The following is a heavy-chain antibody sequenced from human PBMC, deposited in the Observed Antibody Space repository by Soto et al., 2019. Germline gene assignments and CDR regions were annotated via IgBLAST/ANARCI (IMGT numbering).Heavy chain of an antibody. J-gene: IGHJ5*02. Sequence: PSETLSLTCAVYGGSFSGYYWSWIRQPPGKGLEWIGEINHSGSTNYNPSLKSRVTISVDTSKNQFSLKLSSVTAADTAVYYCARSGRLTNIVVVRTNWFDPWGQGTLVTVSS. V-gene: IGHV4-34*01. CDR1: GGSFSGYY. CDR2: INHSGST. D-gene: IGHD2-15*01. CDR3: ARSGRLTNIVVVRTNWFDP.